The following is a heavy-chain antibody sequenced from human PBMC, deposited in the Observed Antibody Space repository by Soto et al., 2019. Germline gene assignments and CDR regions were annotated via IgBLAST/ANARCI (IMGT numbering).Heavy chain of an antibody. D-gene: IGHD2-21*02. CDR3: ARVYCGGDCYSALYYYYGMDV. J-gene: IGHJ6*02. CDR1: GYTFTSYY. CDR2: INPSGGST. Sequence: RASVKVSCKASGYTFTSYYMHWVRQAPGQGLEWMGIINPSGGSTSYAQKFQGRVTMTRDTSTSTVYMELSSLRSEDTAVYYCARVYCGGDCYSALYYYYGMDVWGQGTTVTVSS. V-gene: IGHV1-46*01.